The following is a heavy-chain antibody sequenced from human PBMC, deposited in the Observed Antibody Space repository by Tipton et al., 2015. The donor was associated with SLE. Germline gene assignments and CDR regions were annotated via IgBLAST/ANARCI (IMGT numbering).Heavy chain of an antibody. Sequence: TLSLTCTVSGGSLSGYYWSWIRQPPGKGLEWIGEINHSGSTNYNPSLKSRVTISVDTSKNQSSLKLSSVTAADTAVYYCARGGVGGYDYFDYWGQGTLVTVSS. D-gene: IGHD5-12*01. CDR3: ARGGVGGYDYFDY. CDR1: GGSLSGYY. CDR2: INHSGST. V-gene: IGHV4-34*01. J-gene: IGHJ4*02.